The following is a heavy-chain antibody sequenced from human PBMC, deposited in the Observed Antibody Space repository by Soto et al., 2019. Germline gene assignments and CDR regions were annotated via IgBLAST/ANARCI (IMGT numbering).Heavy chain of an antibody. CDR2: ISAYNGNT. D-gene: IGHD5-18*01. CDR1: GYTFTSYG. V-gene: IGHV1-18*04. CDR3: ARELWRGYSYGRSFHGMDV. J-gene: IGHJ6*02. Sequence: GASVKVSCKASGYTFTSYGISWVRQAPGQGLEWMGWISAYNGNTNYAQKLQGRVTMTTDTSTSTAYMEPRSLRSDDTAVYYCARELWRGYSYGRSFHGMDVWGQGTTVTVS.